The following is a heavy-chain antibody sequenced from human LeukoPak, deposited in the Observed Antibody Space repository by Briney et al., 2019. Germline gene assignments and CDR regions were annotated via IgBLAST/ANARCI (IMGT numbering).Heavy chain of an antibody. V-gene: IGHV1-3*01. CDR2: INAGNGNT. Sequence: GASVKVSCKASGYAFTSYAMHWVRQAPGQRLEWMGWINAGNGNTKYSQKFPGRVTITMDTSASTAYMELSSLRSKDTAVYYCARGKLRYFDWCDYWGQGTLVTVSS. CDR3: ARGKLRYFDWCDY. CDR1: GYAFTSYA. J-gene: IGHJ4*02. D-gene: IGHD3-9*01.